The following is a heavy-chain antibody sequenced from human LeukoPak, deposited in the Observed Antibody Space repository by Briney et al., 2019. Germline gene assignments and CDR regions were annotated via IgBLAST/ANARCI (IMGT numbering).Heavy chain of an antibody. CDR3: AKDRAGRDDYGDSRNDY. J-gene: IGHJ4*02. D-gene: IGHD4-17*01. V-gene: IGHV3-74*01. CDR1: GFTFSNYW. Sequence: GGSLRLSCAASGFTFSNYWMHWVRQAPGKGLVWVSRISSDGSSTSYADSVKGRFTISRDNSKNTLYLQMNSLRAEDTAVYYCAKDRAGRDDYGDSRNDYWGQGTLVTVSS. CDR2: ISSDGSST.